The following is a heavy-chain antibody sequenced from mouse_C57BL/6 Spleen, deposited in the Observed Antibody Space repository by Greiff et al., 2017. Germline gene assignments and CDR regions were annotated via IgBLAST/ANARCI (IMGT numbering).Heavy chain of an antibody. V-gene: IGHV1-69*01. J-gene: IGHJ1*03. D-gene: IGHD1-1*01. CDR1: GYTFTSYW. CDR3: AGLITTVVATSHWYFEV. CDR2: IDPSDSYT. Sequence: QVQLQQPGAELVMPGASVKLSCKASGYTFTSYWMHWVKQRPGQGLEWIGEIDPSDSYTNYNKKFKGKSTLTVDKSSSTAYMQLSSLTSEDSAVYDGAGLITTVVATSHWYFEVWGTGTTVTVSA.